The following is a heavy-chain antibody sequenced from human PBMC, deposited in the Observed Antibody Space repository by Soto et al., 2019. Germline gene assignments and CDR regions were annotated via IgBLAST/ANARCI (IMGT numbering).Heavy chain of an antibody. CDR2: ISWNSGSI. J-gene: IGHJ4*02. D-gene: IGHD6-19*01. Sequence: DVQLVESGGGLVQPGRSLRLSCAASGFTFDDYAMHWVRQAPGKGLEWVSGISWNSGSIGYADSVKGRFTISRDNAKNSLYLQMNSLRAEDTALYYCAKDLYSRGWFVYWGQGTLVTVSS. CDR3: AKDLYSRGWFVY. CDR1: GFTFDDYA. V-gene: IGHV3-9*01.